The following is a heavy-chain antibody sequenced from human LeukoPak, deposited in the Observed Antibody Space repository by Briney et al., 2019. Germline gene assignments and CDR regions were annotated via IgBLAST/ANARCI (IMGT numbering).Heavy chain of an antibody. D-gene: IGHD1-26*01. Sequence: ASVKVSCKASGGTFSSYAISWVRQAPGQGLEWMGGIIPIFGTANYAQKFQGRVTITADKSTSTAYMELSSLRSEDTAVYYCARDRWVGHSYSGSSKGAFDIWGQGTMVTVSS. J-gene: IGHJ3*02. CDR3: ARDRWVGHSYSGSSKGAFDI. CDR1: GGTFSSYA. V-gene: IGHV1-69*06. CDR2: IIPIFGTA.